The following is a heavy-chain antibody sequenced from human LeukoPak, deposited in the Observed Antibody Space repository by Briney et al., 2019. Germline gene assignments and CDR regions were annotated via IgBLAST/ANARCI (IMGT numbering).Heavy chain of an antibody. V-gene: IGHV4-61*02. D-gene: IGHD7-27*01. CDR1: GGSISTGYYY. CDR3: ARGPWGSSDY. J-gene: IGHJ4*02. Sequence: SQTLSLTCTVSGGSISTGYYYWNWIRQPAGKGLEWIGRIHTSGTTSYSPSLRSRVTISADTSKNQFSLKLNSVTAADTAVYYCARGPWGSSDYWGQGTLVTVSS. CDR2: IHTSGTT.